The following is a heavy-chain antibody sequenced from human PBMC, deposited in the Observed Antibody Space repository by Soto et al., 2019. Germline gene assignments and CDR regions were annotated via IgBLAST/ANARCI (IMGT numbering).Heavy chain of an antibody. J-gene: IGHJ5*02. V-gene: IGHV4-61*01. Sequence: SETLSLTCTFSCGSVISGSYYWSWIRQPPGKGLEWIGYTYYSGSTNYNPSLKSRVTISVDTSKNQFSLKLSSVTAADTAVYYCARDQTYNWFDPWGQGTLVTVSS. CDR3: ARDQTYNWFDP. CDR2: TYYSGST. CDR1: CGSVISGSYY.